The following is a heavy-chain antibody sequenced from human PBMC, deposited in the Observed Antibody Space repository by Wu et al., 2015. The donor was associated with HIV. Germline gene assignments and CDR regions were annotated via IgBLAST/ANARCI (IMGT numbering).Heavy chain of an antibody. J-gene: IGHJ5*02. V-gene: IGHV1-2*02. CDR1: GYIFSGHY. CDR3: ARRAYDSSGNWFDP. Sequence: QVQLVQSGAEVKKPGASVKVSCKGSGYIFSGHYMNWVRQAPGQGLEWMGWINPGSGGTRYAEKFQGRVTMTSDTSINTAYMELSSLRSDDTAVYYCARRAYDSSGNWFDPWGQGTLVTVSS. D-gene: IGHD3-22*01. CDR2: INPGSGGT.